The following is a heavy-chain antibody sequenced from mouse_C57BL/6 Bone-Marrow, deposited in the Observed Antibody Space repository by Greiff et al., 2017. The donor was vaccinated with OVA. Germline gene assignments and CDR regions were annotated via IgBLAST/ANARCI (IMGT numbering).Heavy chain of an antibody. CDR3: TRYYYDYDVFAY. D-gene: IGHD2-4*01. J-gene: IGHJ3*01. CDR1: GYTFTDYE. CDR2: IDPETGGT. Sequence: VKLMESGAELVRPGASVTLSCKASGYTFTDYEMHWVKQTPVHGLEWIGAIDPETGGTAYNQKFKGKAILTADKSSSTAYMELRSLTSEDSAVYYCTRYYYDYDVFAYWGQGTLVTVSA. V-gene: IGHV1-15*01.